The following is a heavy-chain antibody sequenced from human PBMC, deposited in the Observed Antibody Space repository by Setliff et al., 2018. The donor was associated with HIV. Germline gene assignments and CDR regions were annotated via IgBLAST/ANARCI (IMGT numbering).Heavy chain of an antibody. D-gene: IGHD1-26*01. J-gene: IGHJ4*02. CDR2: IKQDGSEK. CDR3: ATDCAVVGGTGSLDS. V-gene: IGHV3-7*05. CDR1: GFAFRTYW. Sequence: QAGGSLRLSCAASGFAFRTYWMSWVRQAPGKGLEWVANIKQDGSEKNYMDSVKGRFTISRDNAKNSLYLQMSSLRVEDTAVYYCATDCAVVGGTGSLDSWGQGTLVTVSS.